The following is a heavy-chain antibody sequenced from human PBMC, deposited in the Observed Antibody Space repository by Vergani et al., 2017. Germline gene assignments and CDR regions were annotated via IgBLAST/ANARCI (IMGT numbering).Heavy chain of an antibody. CDR2: ICHTEDT. J-gene: IGHJ4*02. CDR3: ATIGYRRWGYYFDY. CDR1: GDSISSNNC. V-gene: IGHV4-4*02. Sequence: QVQLQESGPGLLKPSETLSLTCAVSGDSISSNNCWTCVRQPPGKGLEWIGEICHTEDTKYSPSLKSRVTVSVDESRNLFSLRLNSVTAADTAVYYCATIGYRRWGYYFDYWGQGILVTVSS. D-gene: IGHD2-2*02.